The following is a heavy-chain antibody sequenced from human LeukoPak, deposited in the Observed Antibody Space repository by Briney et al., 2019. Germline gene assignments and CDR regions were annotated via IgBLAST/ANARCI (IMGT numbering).Heavy chain of an antibody. CDR1: GGTISSYY. CDR2: IYYHGST. D-gene: IGHD6-19*01. V-gene: IGHV4-59*01. CDR3: ARGDSSGWTDYYYYYGMDV. J-gene: IGHJ6*02. Sequence: SETLSLTCTVSGGTISSYYLSWFRQPPGKGLEWIGYIYYHGSTNYNPSLKSRVTISVDTSKNQFSLKLSSVTAADTAVYYCARGDSSGWTDYYYYYGMDVWGQGTTVTVSS.